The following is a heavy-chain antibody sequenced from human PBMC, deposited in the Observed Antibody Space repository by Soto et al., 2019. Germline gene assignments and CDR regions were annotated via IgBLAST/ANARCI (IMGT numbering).Heavy chain of an antibody. CDR3: ARSGRSLLDY. CDR1: SDSISSYY. Sequence: QVQLQESGPGLVRPSETLSLTCTVSSDSISSYYWIWIRQSPGKGLEWIGYTDYSGNTNYNPSLKSRVTISGDTSKNQFSLNMTSVTAADTAVYFCARSGRSLLDYWGQGALVSVSS. CDR2: TDYSGNT. D-gene: IGHD1-26*01. V-gene: IGHV4-59*08. J-gene: IGHJ4*02.